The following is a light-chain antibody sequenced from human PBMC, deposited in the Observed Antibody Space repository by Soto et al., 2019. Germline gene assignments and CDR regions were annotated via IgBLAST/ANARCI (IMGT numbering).Light chain of an antibody. CDR3: QQYNYLIT. Sequence: VMTQSPATLSVSPGERATLSCRASQSVSNNLAWYQQKPGQAPRLLMYGASTRATGIPARFSGSGSGTEFTLTITSLQPEDFAVYYCQQYNYLITFGQGTRLEIK. V-gene: IGKV3-15*01. J-gene: IGKJ5*01. CDR2: GAS. CDR1: QSVSNN.